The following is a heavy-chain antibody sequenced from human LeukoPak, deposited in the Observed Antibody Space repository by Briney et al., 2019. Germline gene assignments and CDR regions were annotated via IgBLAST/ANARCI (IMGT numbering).Heavy chain of an antibody. CDR3: ARDPRSGFPYNFNY. V-gene: IGHV3-33*02. CDR2: IWYDGGNK. J-gene: IGHJ4*02. Sequence: GRSLRLSCAASGFTFSTYGMHWVRQAPGKGLEWVAFIWYDGGNKYYAASVKGRFTISRDDSTNTLFLQMNSLRAEGTAVYYCARDPRSGFPYNFNYWGQGTLVTVSS. D-gene: IGHD3-3*01. CDR1: GFTFSTYG.